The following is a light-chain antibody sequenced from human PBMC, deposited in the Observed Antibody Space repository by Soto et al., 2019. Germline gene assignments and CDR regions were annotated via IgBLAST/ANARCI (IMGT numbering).Light chain of an antibody. J-gene: IGKJ1*01. CDR3: QQYNNWPPWT. Sequence: EIVMTQSPATLSVSPGERATLSCRASQSVSSNLAWYQQKPCQAPRLIIYGASPRATGIPARFSGSGSGTAFTLTISSLQSEDLAVYYCQQYNNWPPWTFGQGTKVEIK. CDR2: GAS. CDR1: QSVSSN. V-gene: IGKV3-15*01.